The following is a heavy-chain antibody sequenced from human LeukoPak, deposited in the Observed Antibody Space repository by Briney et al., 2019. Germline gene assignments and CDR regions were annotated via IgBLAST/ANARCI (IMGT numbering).Heavy chain of an antibody. D-gene: IGHD6-13*01. CDR2: ISGSGGST. J-gene: IGHJ4*02. V-gene: IGHV3-23*01. CDR3: AKYSGSSSWYGSTTTDY. CDR1: GFTFSNYA. Sequence: GGSLRLSCAAPGFTFSNYAMNWVRQAPGKGLEWVSAISGSGGSTYYADSVKGRFTISRDNSKNTLYLQMNSLRAEDTAVYYCAKYSGSSSWYGSTTTDYWGQGTLVTVSS.